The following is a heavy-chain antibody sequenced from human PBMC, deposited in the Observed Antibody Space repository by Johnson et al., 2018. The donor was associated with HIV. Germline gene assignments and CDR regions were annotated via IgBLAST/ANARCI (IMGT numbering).Heavy chain of an antibody. D-gene: IGHD6-13*01. V-gene: IGHV3-33*06. Sequence: QVQLVESGGGVVQPGRSLRLSCAASGFTFSSYGMHWVRQAPGKGLEWVAVLWNEGSKIYYADSVKGRFTISRDNSKNTLYLQMNSLRAEDTAVYYCAKAFSSSWSDAFDIWGQGTMVTVSS. CDR3: AKAFSSSWSDAFDI. J-gene: IGHJ3*02. CDR2: LWNEGSKI. CDR1: GFTFSSYG.